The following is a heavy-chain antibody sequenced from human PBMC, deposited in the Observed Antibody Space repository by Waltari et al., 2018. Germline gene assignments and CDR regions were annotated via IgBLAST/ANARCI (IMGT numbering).Heavy chain of an antibody. CDR2: MHPSGST. J-gene: IGHJ4*02. CDR3: ARGPDHAKTGY. Sequence: QVQLQQWGAGLLKPSETLSLTCAVYGGSFSGYYGSWIRQPPGKGLEWIGEMHPSGSTYYHPSLQSRVTILVDTSKNQLSLKLSSVTAADTAVYYCARGPDHAKTGYWGQGTLVTVSS. CDR1: GGSFSGYY. V-gene: IGHV4-34*01.